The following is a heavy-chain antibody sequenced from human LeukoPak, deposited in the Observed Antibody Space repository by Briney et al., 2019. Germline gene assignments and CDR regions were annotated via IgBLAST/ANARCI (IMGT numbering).Heavy chain of an antibody. CDR2: INDSGST. D-gene: IGHD6-6*01. CDR3: ARGLPSIAALSTI. J-gene: IGHJ3*02. Sequence: SGALLISCEGPGGSVSSSRWSWYRQTQGKGLEWIGNINDSGSTKYNPSLESRVTISVDTSKNQFSLKLTSVTAADTAVYYCARGLPSIAALSTIWGEDTLVTVSS. V-gene: IGHV4-59*08. CDR1: GGSVSSSR.